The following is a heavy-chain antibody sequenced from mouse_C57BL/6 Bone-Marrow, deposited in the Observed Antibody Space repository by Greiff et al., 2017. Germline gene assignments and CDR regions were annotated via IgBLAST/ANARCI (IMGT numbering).Heavy chain of an antibody. J-gene: IGHJ4*01. V-gene: IGHV5-9-1*02. CDR3: TRRGQFRIYCYAMDY. CDR2: ISRGGDYI. Sequence: EVQLMESGDGLVKPGGSLKLSCAASGFTFSSYAMSWVRQTPGKRLEWVAYISRGGDYIYYADTVKGRFTISRDNSSNTLYLQVSRLKSEDTAMYYCTRRGQFRIYCYAMDYWGQGTSVTVSS. CDR1: GFTFSSYA. D-gene: IGHD3-2*02.